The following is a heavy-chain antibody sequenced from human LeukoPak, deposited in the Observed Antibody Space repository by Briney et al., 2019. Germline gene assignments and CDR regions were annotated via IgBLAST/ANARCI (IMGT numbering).Heavy chain of an antibody. CDR3: AXGGXYAPAAYNWFDP. Sequence: ASVKVSCKASGYTFTSYDINWVRQATGQGLEWMGWMNPNSGNTGYAQKFQGRVTMTRNTSISTAYMELSSLRSEDTAVYYCAXGGXYAPAAYNWFDPWGQGTLVTVSS. CDR1: GYTFTSYD. V-gene: IGHV1-8*01. CDR2: MNPNSGNT. D-gene: IGHD2-2*01. J-gene: IGHJ5*02.